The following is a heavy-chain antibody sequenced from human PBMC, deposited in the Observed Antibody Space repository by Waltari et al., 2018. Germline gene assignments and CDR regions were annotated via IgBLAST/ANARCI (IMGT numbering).Heavy chain of an antibody. V-gene: IGHV3-21*01. CDR3: ASHFEDYYYYMDV. J-gene: IGHJ6*03. CDR2: NGATGDYI. Sequence: EVQLVESGGGLVTPGGSLRLSCAASGFNFNSYTMNWVRQAPGKRLEWVSSNGATGDYIYYADSVKGRFTTSRDNARNSLYLQMTSLRAEDTAVYFCASHFEDYYYYMDVWGKGTTVTVSS. CDR1: GFNFNSYT.